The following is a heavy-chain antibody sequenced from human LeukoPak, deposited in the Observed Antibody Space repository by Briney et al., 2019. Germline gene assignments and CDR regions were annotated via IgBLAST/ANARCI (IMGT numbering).Heavy chain of an antibody. CDR2: IIPIFGTA. CDR3: ARDGYDSSGYYSGYYYYYMDV. J-gene: IGHJ6*03. D-gene: IGHD3-22*01. V-gene: IGHV1-69*05. CDR1: GGTFSSYA. Sequence: AASVKVSCKASGGTFSSYAISWVRQAPGQGREWRGGIIPIFGTANYAQKFQGRVTITTDESTSTAYMELSSLRSEDAAVYYCARDGYDSSGYYSGYYYYYMDVWGKGTTVTVSS.